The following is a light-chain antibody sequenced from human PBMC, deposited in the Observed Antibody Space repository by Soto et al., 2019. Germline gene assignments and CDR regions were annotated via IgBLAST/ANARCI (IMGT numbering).Light chain of an antibody. J-gene: IGKJ5*01. V-gene: IGKV3-15*01. Sequence: EIEMPQSPATLSVSPGERATLSCRASQSVSSNLAWYQQKPGQAPRLLIYGASTRATGIPARFSGSGSGTEFTLTISSLQSEDFAVYYCQQYNNWPITFGQGTRL. CDR1: QSVSSN. CDR2: GAS. CDR3: QQYNNWPIT.